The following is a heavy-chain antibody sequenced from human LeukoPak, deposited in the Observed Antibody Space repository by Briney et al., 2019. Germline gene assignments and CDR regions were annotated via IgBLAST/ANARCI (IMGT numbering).Heavy chain of an antibody. CDR1: GGSFSGYY. V-gene: IGHV4-34*01. CDR3: ARRPTLFRAGYQCPRYYFDY. J-gene: IGHJ4*02. CDR2: INHSGST. Sequence: SETLSLTCAVYGGSFSGYYWSRIRQPPGKGLEWIGEINHSGSTNYNPSLKSRVTISVDTSKNQFSLKLSSVTAADTAVYYCARRPTLFRAGYQCPRYYFDYWGQGTLVTVSS. D-gene: IGHD2-2*01.